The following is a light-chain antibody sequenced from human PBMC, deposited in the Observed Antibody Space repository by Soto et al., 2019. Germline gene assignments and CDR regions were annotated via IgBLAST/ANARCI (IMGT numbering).Light chain of an antibody. CDR2: GAS. CDR1: QSVSSNY. J-gene: IGKJ1*01. V-gene: IGKV3-20*01. CDR3: QQYSNSAGT. Sequence: EIVLTQSPGTLSLSPGERATLSCRASQSVSSNYLAWYQQKLGQAPRLLIYGASSRATGIPDRFSGSGSGTDFALTISRLEPEDFAVYYCQQYSNSAGTFGQGTKVDIK.